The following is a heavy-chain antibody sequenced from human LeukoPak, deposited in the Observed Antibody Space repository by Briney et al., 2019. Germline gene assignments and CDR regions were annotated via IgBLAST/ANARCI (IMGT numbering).Heavy chain of an antibody. V-gene: IGHV3-7*01. D-gene: IGHD6-13*01. CDR3: TRGGATSSWYWFF. J-gene: IGHJ4*02. CDR2: INKDGSEQ. CDR1: GFTFSSHW. Sequence: GGSLSLPCAASGFTFSSHWMTWVRQAPGKGPEWVASINKDGSEQYYVDSVKGRFTISRDNAKNSLSLQVSSLRAEDTAVYYCTRGGATSSWYWFFWGQGTLVTVSS.